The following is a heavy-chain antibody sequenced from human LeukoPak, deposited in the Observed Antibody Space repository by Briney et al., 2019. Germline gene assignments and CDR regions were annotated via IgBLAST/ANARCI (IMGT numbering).Heavy chain of an antibody. CDR1: GYFFSNYW. V-gene: IGHV5-51*01. Sequence: GESLKISCKAFGYFFSNYWIGWVRQMSRKGLEWMGIIYAGDSDTRYSPSFQGQVTISVDKSITTAYLQWNSLKASDSAIYYCARHSTSHSSDAFDIWGQGTLVIVSA. D-gene: IGHD6-6*01. J-gene: IGHJ3*02. CDR3: ARHSTSHSSDAFDI. CDR2: IYAGDSDT.